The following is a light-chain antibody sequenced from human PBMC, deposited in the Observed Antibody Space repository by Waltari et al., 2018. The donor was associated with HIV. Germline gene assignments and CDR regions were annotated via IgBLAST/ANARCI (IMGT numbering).Light chain of an antibody. CDR2: RDN. J-gene: IGLJ2*01. Sequence: QSVLTQPPSASGTPGQKVTISCSGGTANIGATFVFWFQQFPGPAPKLLIYRDNLRHSGVPARFSGSKSGTSASLTISGLRSDDEAHYFCAVLDDTLGGGVFGGGTKLTVL. CDR3: AVLDDTLGGGV. V-gene: IGLV1-47*01. CDR1: TANIGATF.